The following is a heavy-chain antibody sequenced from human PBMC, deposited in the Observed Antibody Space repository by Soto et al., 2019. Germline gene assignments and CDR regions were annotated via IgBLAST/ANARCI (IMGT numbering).Heavy chain of an antibody. D-gene: IGHD3-22*01. CDR1: GFTFSSYS. J-gene: IGHJ6*02. CDR3: ARDMPPYYYDSSGLDYYYGMDV. V-gene: IGHV3-21*01. CDR2: ISSSSSYI. Sequence: NPGGSLRLSCAASGFTFSSYSMNWVRQAPGKGLEWVSSISSSSSYIYYADSVKGRFTISRDNAKNSLYLQMNSLRAEDTAVYYCARDMPPYYYDSSGLDYYYGMDVWGQGTTVTVSS.